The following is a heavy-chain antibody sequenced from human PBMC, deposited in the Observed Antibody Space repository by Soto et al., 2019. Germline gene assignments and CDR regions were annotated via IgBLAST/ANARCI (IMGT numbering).Heavy chain of an antibody. J-gene: IGHJ6*02. CDR1: GYTFTSYY. CDR3: ARDRKYYYDSSGYLLYGMDV. D-gene: IGHD3-22*01. V-gene: IGHV1-46*01. CDR2: INPSGGST. Sequence: ASVKVSCKASGYTFTSYYMHWVRQAPGQGLEWMGIINPSGGSTSYAQKFQGRVTMTRDTSTSTVYMELSSLRSEDTAVYYCARDRKYYYDSSGYLLYGMDVWRQGTTVTVSS.